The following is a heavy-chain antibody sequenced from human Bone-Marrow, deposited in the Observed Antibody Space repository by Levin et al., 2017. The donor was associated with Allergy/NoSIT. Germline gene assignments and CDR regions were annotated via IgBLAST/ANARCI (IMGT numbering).Heavy chain of an antibody. CDR2: ISGSGGST. V-gene: IGHV3-23*01. CDR3: AKDAGNDYGDYVHDY. Sequence: LSLTCAASGFTFSSYAMSWVRQAPGKGLEWVSAISGSGGSTYYADSVKGRFTISRDNSKNTLYLQMNSLRAEDTAVYYCAKDAGNDYGDYVHDYWGQGTLVTVSS. J-gene: IGHJ4*02. D-gene: IGHD4-17*01. CDR1: GFTFSSYA.